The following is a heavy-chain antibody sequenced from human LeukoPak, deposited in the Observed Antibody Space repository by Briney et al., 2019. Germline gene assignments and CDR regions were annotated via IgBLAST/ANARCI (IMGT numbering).Heavy chain of an antibody. CDR1: GGSLSGHY. CDR3: ARFGVDYDMDV. J-gene: IGHJ6*02. CDR2: IHYSGKA. D-gene: IGHD3-16*01. V-gene: IGHV4-59*11. Sequence: PSETQSLTCTVSGGSLSGHYWTWVRQPPGEGLEWIGQIHYSGKADYNPSLRSRITISVDTSKNQMSLKVTSVTAADTAVYYCARFGVDYDMDVWGQGTTVTVS.